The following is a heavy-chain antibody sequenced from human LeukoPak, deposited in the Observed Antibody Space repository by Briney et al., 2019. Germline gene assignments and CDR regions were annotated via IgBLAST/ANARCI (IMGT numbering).Heavy chain of an antibody. V-gene: IGHV4-38-2*02. Sequence: SETLSLTXTVSGYSISSGYYWGWIRQPPGKGLEWIGSIYHSGSTYYNPSLKSRVTISVDTSKNQFSLKLSSVTAADTAVYYCARGGLGDAFDIWGQGTMVTVSS. J-gene: IGHJ3*02. CDR3: ARGGLGDAFDI. CDR2: IYHSGST. CDR1: GYSISSGYY. D-gene: IGHD3-16*01.